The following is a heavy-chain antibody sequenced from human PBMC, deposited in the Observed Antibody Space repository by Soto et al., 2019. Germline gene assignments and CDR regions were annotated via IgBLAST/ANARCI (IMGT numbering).Heavy chain of an antibody. CDR1: GFTFNNYW. CDR2: INSDGSST. Sequence: EVQLVESGGGLVQPGGSLRLSCAASGFTFNNYWMHWVRQAPGKGLVWVSRINSDGSSTSYADSVKGRFTISRDNAKNTLYLQMNRLRAEDTAVYYCASSLLTPFDYWGQGTLVTVSS. J-gene: IGHJ4*02. CDR3: ASSLLTPFDY. D-gene: IGHD7-27*01. V-gene: IGHV3-74*01.